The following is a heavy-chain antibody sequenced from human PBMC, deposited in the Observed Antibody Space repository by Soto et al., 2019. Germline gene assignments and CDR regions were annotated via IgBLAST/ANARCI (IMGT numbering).Heavy chain of an antibody. Sequence: GGSLRLSCAASGFTFSNYVMQRVRQSPGKGLEWVAVISYDGSSKFYADSEGRFTISRDNSKNTLYLQMNSLRAEDTAVYYCTNGRRQQPPLDWGQGTLVTVSS. J-gene: IGHJ4*02. CDR3: TNGRRQQPPLD. CDR2: ISYDGSSK. D-gene: IGHD6-13*01. V-gene: IGHV3-30*18. CDR1: GFTFSNYV.